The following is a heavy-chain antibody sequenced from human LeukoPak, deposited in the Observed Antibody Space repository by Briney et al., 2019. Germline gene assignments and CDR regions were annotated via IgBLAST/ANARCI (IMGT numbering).Heavy chain of an antibody. V-gene: IGHV3-53*05. CDR3: ASSDITIFRSYRKDAFDI. Sequence: GGSLRLSCAPSGFTVRSNYISWVRQAPGKGLEWVSVICSGVSTYYADSVKGRFTISRDNSKNTLSLQMNSLRAEDTAVYYCASSDITIFRSYRKDAFDIWGQGTMVTVSS. CDR1: GFTVRSNY. CDR2: ICSGVST. J-gene: IGHJ3*02. D-gene: IGHD3-3*01.